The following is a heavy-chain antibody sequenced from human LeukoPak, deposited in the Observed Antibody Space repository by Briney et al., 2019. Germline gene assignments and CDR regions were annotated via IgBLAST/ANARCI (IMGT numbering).Heavy chain of an antibody. CDR2: IYYSGST. V-gene: IGHV4-39*01. CDR3: ARLRPIAAAADY. J-gene: IGHJ4*02. D-gene: IGHD6-13*01. Sequence: PSETLSLTCTVSGGSISSSSYYWGWIRQPPGKGLGWIGSIYYSGSTYYNPSLKSRVTISVDTSKNQFSLKLSSVTAADTAVYYCARLRPIAAAADYWGQGTLVTVSS. CDR1: GGSISSSSYY.